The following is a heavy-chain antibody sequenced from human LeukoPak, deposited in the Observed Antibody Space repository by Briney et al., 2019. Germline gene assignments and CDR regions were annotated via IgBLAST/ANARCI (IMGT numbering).Heavy chain of an antibody. Sequence: GGSLRLSCAASGFSFSNYEMNWVRQAPGKGLEWVSYIDNSGGTIYYADSVKGRFTISRDNAKNSLYLQMNSLRAEDTAVYYCAREALEAPRSSYYYRDVWAKGTTVTVSS. D-gene: IGHD1-1*01. CDR3: AREALEAPRSSYYYRDV. CDR2: IDNSGGTI. J-gene: IGHJ6*03. CDR1: GFSFSNYE. V-gene: IGHV3-48*03.